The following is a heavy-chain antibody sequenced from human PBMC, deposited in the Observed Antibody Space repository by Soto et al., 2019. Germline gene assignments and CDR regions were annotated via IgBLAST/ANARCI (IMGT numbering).Heavy chain of an antibody. CDR1: GYRFTHYV. CDR2: IGAGDGKT. D-gene: IGHD3-22*01. J-gene: IGHJ4*02. Sequence: QVQLVQSGTEVKKPGASVKVSCKASGYRFTHYVIHWVRQAPGQRLERMGWIGAGDGKTYYSKNFQGRVTITKDTSASTAYMELSSLISEDTAVYYCVRDYASDSGVHLDFWGQGTLVTVSS. V-gene: IGHV1-3*01. CDR3: VRDYASDSGVHLDF.